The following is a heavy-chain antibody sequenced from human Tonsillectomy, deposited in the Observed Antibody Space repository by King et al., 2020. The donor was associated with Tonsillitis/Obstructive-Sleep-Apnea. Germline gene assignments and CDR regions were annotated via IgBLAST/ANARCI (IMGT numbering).Heavy chain of an antibody. CDR1: GGTFSSYA. J-gene: IGHJ6*02. CDR2: IIPILGIV. V-gene: IGHV1-69*10. D-gene: IGHD2-2*01. Sequence: QLVQSGDEVKKPESSVKVSCKVSGGTFSSYAISWVRQAPGQGLEWMGGIIPILGIVNYAQKFQGRVTITADRSTSTAYMELSSLRSESTAMYYWARLDCSSTNCWRGLLYDYGMDVWGQGTTVTVSS. CDR3: ARLDCSSTNCWRGLLYDYGMDV.